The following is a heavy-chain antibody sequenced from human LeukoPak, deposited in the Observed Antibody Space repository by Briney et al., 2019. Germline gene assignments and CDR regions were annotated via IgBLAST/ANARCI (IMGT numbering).Heavy chain of an antibody. J-gene: IGHJ4*01. CDR3: VRSGTAFYFDC. Sequence: SETLSLTCAVYGGSFSGYYWSWIRQSPGKGLEWIASIHYSGSTYYNPSFESRFTISVDTSKNQFSLKLDSVTAADTAVYYCVRSGTAFYFDCWGQGTLVTVSS. V-gene: IGHV4-34*01. D-gene: IGHD1-26*01. CDR1: GGSFSGYY. CDR2: IHYSGST.